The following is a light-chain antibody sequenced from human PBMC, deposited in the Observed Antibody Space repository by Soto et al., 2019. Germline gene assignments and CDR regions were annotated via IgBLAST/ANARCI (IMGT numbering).Light chain of an antibody. CDR2: EVS. J-gene: IGLJ3*02. Sequence: QSALTQPASVSGSPGQLITISCTGTSSDVGAYNYVSWYQQHPGKAPKLMIYEVSSRPSGVSNRFSGSKSGNTASLTISGLQAEDEADYYCASYTSSSTWVFGGGTKLTVL. CDR3: ASYTSSSTWV. CDR1: SSDVGAYNY. V-gene: IGLV2-14*01.